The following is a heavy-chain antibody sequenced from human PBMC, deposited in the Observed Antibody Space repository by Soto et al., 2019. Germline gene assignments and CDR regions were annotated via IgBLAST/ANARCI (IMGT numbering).Heavy chain of an antibody. D-gene: IGHD3-16*01. V-gene: IGHV3-30*18. J-gene: IGHJ4*02. Sequence: XLRLSCAGSGFXLNNYGTHWVRQSPGKGLEWVAVISFDGRNKYYSDSLNGRFSISRDSSNNTLYLQMNSLRPEDTAVYYCAKDWGLTISLDYFFDSWRQGALVTVS. CDR2: ISFDGRNK. CDR3: AKDWGLTISLDYFFDS. CDR1: GFXLNNYG.